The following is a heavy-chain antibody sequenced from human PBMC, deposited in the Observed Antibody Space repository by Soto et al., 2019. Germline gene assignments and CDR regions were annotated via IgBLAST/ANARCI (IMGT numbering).Heavy chain of an antibody. Sequence: QVQLVESGGGVVQPGRSLRISCAASGFTFSSYGMHWVRQAPGKGLEWVAVIWYDGSNKYYADSVKGRFTISRDNSKNTLYLQMNSLRAEDTAVYYCARARGGFRYGFVDYWGQGTLVTVSS. CDR2: IWYDGSNK. CDR1: GFTFSSYG. J-gene: IGHJ4*02. V-gene: IGHV3-33*01. D-gene: IGHD5-18*01. CDR3: ARARGGFRYGFVDY.